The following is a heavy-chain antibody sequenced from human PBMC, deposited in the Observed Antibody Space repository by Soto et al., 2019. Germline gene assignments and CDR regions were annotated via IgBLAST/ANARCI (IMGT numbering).Heavy chain of an antibody. CDR3: ARFSGIQLWLRYFDY. CDR1: GGSISSYY. CDR2: IYYSGST. Sequence: SETLSLTCTVSGGSISSYYWSWIRQPPGKGLEWIGSIYYSGSTYYNPSLKSRVTISVDTSKNQFSLKLSSVTAADTAVYYCARFSGIQLWLRYFDYWGQGTLVTVSS. D-gene: IGHD5-18*01. J-gene: IGHJ4*02. V-gene: IGHV4-39*01.